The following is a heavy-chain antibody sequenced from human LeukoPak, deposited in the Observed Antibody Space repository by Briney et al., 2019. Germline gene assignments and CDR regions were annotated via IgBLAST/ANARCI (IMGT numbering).Heavy chain of an antibody. Sequence: SETLSLTCAVYGGSFSGYYWSWIRQPPGKGLEWIGEINHSGSTNYNPSLKSRVTISVDTSKNQFSLKLSSVTAADTAVYYCARDLRGHCPYDYWGQGTLVTVSS. CDR2: INHSGST. J-gene: IGHJ4*02. D-gene: IGHD2-21*02. V-gene: IGHV4-34*01. CDR3: ARDLRGHCPYDY. CDR1: GGSFSGYY.